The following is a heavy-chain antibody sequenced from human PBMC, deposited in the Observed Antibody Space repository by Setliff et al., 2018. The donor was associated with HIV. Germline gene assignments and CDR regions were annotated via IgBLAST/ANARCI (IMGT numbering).Heavy chain of an antibody. CDR3: VTEDYQYDSSVYLDAFDI. CDR2: IKSKTDGEKT. CDR1: GLTFSNGR. V-gene: IGHV3-15*01. Sequence: PGGSLRLSCIFSGLTFSNGRMSWVRQVPGKGLEWVGRIKSKTDGEKTNYAEPVKGRFTISRDDSKNTLSLQLSGLKIEDTGVYYCVTEDYQYDSSVYLDAFDIWGQGTVVTVSS. J-gene: IGHJ3*02. D-gene: IGHD3-22*01.